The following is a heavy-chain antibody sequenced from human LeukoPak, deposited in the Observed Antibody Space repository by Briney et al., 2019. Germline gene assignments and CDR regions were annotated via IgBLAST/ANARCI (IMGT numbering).Heavy chain of an antibody. Sequence: PGGSLRLSCAASGFTFSTYWMHWVRQAPGKGLEWVSGISWNSGSIGYADSVKGRFTISRDNAKNSLYLQMNSLRAEDTALYYCYLPGTTVTTRARDYWGQGTLVTVSS. V-gene: IGHV3-9*01. CDR3: YLPGTTVTTRARDY. CDR2: ISWNSGSI. D-gene: IGHD4-17*01. CDR1: GFTFSTYW. J-gene: IGHJ4*02.